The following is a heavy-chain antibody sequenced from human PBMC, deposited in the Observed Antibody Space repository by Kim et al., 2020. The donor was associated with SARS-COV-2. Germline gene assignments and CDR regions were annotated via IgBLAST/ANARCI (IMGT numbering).Heavy chain of an antibody. CDR2: ISGDGRFI. D-gene: IGHD3-22*01. CDR3: ARFRTYHTSNGYSPPV. Sequence: GGSLRLSCAASGFTFSRYSMNWVRQAPGKGLEWVASISGDGRFIYYADSMKGRFTISRDNAENSLCLHMDSLRAEDTAVYYGARFRTYHTSNGYSPPVWGQGTTVTVSS. V-gene: IGHV3-21*06. CDR1: GFTFSRYS. J-gene: IGHJ6*02.